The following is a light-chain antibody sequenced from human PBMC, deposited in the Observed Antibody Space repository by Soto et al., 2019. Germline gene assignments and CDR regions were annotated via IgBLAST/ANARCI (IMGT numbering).Light chain of an antibody. J-gene: IGLJ2*01. CDR1: SSDVGGYDY. V-gene: IGLV2-8*01. CDR2: DVT. Sequence: QSALTRPPSASGSPGQSVTISCTGTSSDVGGYDYVSWYQQHPGKAPKLMIYDVTKRPSGVPDRFSGSKFGNTASLTVSGVQADDEADYFCSSYAGSSTAVFGGGTKLTVL. CDR3: SSYAGSSTAV.